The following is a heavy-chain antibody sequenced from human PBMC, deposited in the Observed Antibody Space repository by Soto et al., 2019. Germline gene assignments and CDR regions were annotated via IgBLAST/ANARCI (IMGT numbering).Heavy chain of an antibody. Sequence: QVQLQESGPGLVKPSQTLSLTCTVSGGSISSGGYYWSWIRQHPGKGLEWIGYIYYSGSTYYNPSLKSRVTISVDTSKNQFSRRLSSVTAADTAVYYCARQGYCSSTSCYTVDYWGQGTLVTVSS. J-gene: IGHJ4*02. CDR3: ARQGYCSSTSCYTVDY. CDR1: GGSISSGGYY. D-gene: IGHD2-2*02. CDR2: IYYSGST. V-gene: IGHV4-31*03.